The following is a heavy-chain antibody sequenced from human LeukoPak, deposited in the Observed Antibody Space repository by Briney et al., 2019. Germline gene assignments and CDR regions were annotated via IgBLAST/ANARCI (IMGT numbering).Heavy chain of an antibody. V-gene: IGHV4-4*09. Sequence: SETLSLTCTVSGGSISSYYWSWIRQPPGKGLEWIGYIYTSGSTNYNPSLKSRVTISVDTSKNQFSLKLSSVTAADTAVYYCARHAPNYDFWSGYLAPFDYWGQGTLVAVSS. J-gene: IGHJ4*02. CDR2: IYTSGST. CDR3: ARHAPNYDFWSGYLAPFDY. D-gene: IGHD3-3*01. CDR1: GGSISSYY.